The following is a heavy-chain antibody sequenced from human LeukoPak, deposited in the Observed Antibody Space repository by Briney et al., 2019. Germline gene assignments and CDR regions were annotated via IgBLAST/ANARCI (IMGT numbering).Heavy chain of an antibody. CDR3: ANHYEGATLGV. Sequence: PGGSLRLSCAASGFTFSSYGMHWVRQAPAKGLEWVAVISYDGSNKYYADSVKGRFTISRDNSKNTLYLQMNSLRAEDTAVYYCANHYEGATLGVWGQGTTVPVSS. CDR1: GFTFSSYG. CDR2: ISYDGSNK. J-gene: IGHJ6*02. D-gene: IGHD1-26*01. V-gene: IGHV3-30*18.